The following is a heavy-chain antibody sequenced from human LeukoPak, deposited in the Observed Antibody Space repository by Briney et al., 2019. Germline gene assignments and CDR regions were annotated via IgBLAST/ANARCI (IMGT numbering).Heavy chain of an antibody. CDR3: ALLMVRGVIGAFDI. CDR2: FDPEDGET. V-gene: IGHV1-24*01. D-gene: IGHD3-10*01. Sequence: GVSVKVSCKVSGYTPTELSMHWVRQAPGKGLEWMGGFDPEDGETIYAQKFQGRVTMTEDTSTDTAYMELSSLRSEDTAVYYCALLMVRGVIGAFDIWGQGTMVTVSS. CDR1: GYTPTELS. J-gene: IGHJ3*02.